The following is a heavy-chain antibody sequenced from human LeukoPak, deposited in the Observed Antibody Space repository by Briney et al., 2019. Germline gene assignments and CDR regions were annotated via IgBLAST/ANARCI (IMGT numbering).Heavy chain of an antibody. CDR1: GGSFSGYY. D-gene: IGHD3-9*01. V-gene: IGHV4-34*01. J-gene: IGHJ4*02. CDR3: ARAEQSRSYDILTGYYRY. CDR2: INHSGST. Sequence: SETLSLTCAVYGGSFSGYYWSWIRQPPGKGLEWIGEINHSGSTNYNPSLKSRVTISVDTSKNQFSLNLSSVTAADTAVYYCARAEQSRSYDILTGYYRYWGQGTLVTVSS.